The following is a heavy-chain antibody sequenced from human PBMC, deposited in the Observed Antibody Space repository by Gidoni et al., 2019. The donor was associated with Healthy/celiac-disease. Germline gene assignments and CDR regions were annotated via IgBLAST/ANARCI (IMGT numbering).Heavy chain of an antibody. Sequence: EVQLVESGGGLVKPGGSLRLSCAASGFTFRSYSMNWVRQAPGKGLEWVSSISSSSSYIYYADSVKGRFTISRDNAKNSLYLQMNGLRAEDTAVYYCARDAVYAPPNDWYFDLWGRGTLVTVSS. CDR2: ISSSSSYI. V-gene: IGHV3-21*01. D-gene: IGHD4-17*01. CDR1: GFTFRSYS. CDR3: ARDAVYAPPNDWYFDL. J-gene: IGHJ2*01.